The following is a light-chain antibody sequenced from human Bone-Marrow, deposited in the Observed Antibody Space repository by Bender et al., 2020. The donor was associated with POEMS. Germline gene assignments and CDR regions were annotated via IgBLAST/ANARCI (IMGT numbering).Light chain of an antibody. CDR2: DVT. Sequence: QSALTQPASVSGSPGQSITISCSGTSSDVGDSNYVSWYHHHPGIAPKLLIYDVTDRPSGVSNRFSGSKSGNTASLTISGLQAEDEADYYCCSYAGSTTVFGGGTELTVL. J-gene: IGLJ2*01. CDR1: SSDVGDSNY. CDR3: CSYAGSTTV. V-gene: IGLV2-14*03.